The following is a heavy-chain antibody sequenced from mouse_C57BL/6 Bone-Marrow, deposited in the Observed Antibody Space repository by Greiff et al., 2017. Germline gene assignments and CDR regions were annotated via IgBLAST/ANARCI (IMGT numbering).Heavy chain of an antibody. CDR3: ARVGWGSGIGD. D-gene: IGHD1-1*02. CDR1: EFAFTCYD. V-gene: IGHV5-2*03. CDR2: ISDGGSTT. Sequence: EVKVVESGGGLVQPGESLKLSCASTEFAFTCYDMSWVRKTPEKRLELVAAISDGGSTTYYPATMKGRFTISRDNAKKNLYLQMSALRSEDTAMYYCARVGWGSGIGDWGQGTSVTVSA. J-gene: IGHJ4*01.